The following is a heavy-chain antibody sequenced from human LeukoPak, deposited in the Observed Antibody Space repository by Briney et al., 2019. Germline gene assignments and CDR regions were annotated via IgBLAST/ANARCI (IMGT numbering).Heavy chain of an antibody. CDR1: GFTFSSYG. Sequence: GGSLRLSCAASGFTFSSYGMSWVRQAPGKGLEWVSAISGSGGSTYYADSVKGRFTISRDNSKNTLYLQMNSLRAEDTAVYYCARARSITMIVVVSDAFDIWGQGAMVTVSS. V-gene: IGHV3-23*01. D-gene: IGHD3-22*01. J-gene: IGHJ3*02. CDR2: ISGSGGST. CDR3: ARARSITMIVVVSDAFDI.